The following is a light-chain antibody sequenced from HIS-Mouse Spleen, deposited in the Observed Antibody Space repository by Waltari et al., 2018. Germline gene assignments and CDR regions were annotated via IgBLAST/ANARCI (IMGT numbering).Light chain of an antibody. CDR1: KLGDKY. CDR3: QAWDSSYSV. J-gene: IGLJ2*01. V-gene: IGLV3-1*01. Sequence: SYELTQPPSVSVSPGQTASITCSGDKLGDKYACWYQQKPGQFAVLVIYQDSTRPSGIPERFAGSNAGNTATLTISGTQAMDEADYYCQAWDSSYSVFGGGTKLTVL. CDR2: QDS.